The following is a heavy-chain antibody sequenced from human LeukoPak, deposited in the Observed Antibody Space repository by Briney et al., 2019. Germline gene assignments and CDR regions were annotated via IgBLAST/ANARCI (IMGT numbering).Heavy chain of an antibody. CDR1: GYTFTGYY. J-gene: IGHJ4*02. CDR2: INPNSGGT. D-gene: IGHD3-10*01. CDR3: AREYYYSSGNYYNRIDY. Sequence: GASVKVSCKASGYTFTGYYIHWVRQAPGQGLEWMGWINPNSGGTNYAQKFQGRVTMTRDTSISTAYMVLNRLRSDDTAVYSCAREYYYSSGNYYNRIDYWGQGTLVTVSS. V-gene: IGHV1-2*02.